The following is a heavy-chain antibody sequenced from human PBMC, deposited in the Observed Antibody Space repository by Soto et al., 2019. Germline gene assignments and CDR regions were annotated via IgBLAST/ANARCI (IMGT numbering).Heavy chain of an antibody. Sequence: EVQLVESGGGLVKPGGSLRLSCAASGFTFISYSMNWVRQAPGKGLEWVSSISSSSSYIYYADSVKGRFTISRDNAKNSLYQQMNSLRAEDTAVYYCAREYYDSRGYQGYFDYWGQGTLVTVSS. V-gene: IGHV3-21*01. J-gene: IGHJ4*02. CDR2: ISSSSSYI. CDR1: GFTFISYS. CDR3: AREYYDSRGYQGYFDY. D-gene: IGHD3-22*01.